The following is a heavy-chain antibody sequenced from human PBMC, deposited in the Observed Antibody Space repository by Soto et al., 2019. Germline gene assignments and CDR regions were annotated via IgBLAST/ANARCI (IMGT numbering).Heavy chain of an antibody. J-gene: IGHJ5*02. CDR2: IYYSGST. CDR3: ARGFSSSTPTYWFDP. Sequence: TLSLTCTVSGGSISSGDYYWSWIRQPPGKGLEWIGYIYYSGSTYYNPSLKSRVTISVDTSKNQFSLKLSSVTAADTAVYYCARGFSSSTPTYWFDPWGQGTLVTVSS. D-gene: IGHD6-13*01. V-gene: IGHV4-30-4*01. CDR1: GGSISSGDYY.